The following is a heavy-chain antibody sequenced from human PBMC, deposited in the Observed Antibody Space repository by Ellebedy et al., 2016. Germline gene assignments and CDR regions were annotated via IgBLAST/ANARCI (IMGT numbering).Heavy chain of an antibody. CDR3: VRLLSGASYNFYYYIHV. CDR2: IYTSGST. D-gene: IGHD2/OR15-2a*01. V-gene: IGHV4-4*07. J-gene: IGHJ6*03. Sequence: SDTLSLTXTAPGCPFSSYYWSWFRQPAGKGLEWFGRIYTSGSTNYNPSLKSRVTLSVDTSKNQFSLKLSSVTAADTAVYYCVRLLSGASYNFYYYIHVWGKGTTVAVSS. CDR1: GCPFSSYY.